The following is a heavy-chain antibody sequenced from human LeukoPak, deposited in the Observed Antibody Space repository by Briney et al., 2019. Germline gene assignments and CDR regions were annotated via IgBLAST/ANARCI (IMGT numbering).Heavy chain of an antibody. Sequence: GGSLRLSCAASGFTFSSYAMSWVRQAPGKGLEWVSAISGSGGSTYYADSVKGRFTISRDNSKNTLYLQMNSLRAEDTAVYYCAKVEGYYYDTLNDYWGQGTLVTVSS. V-gene: IGHV3-23*01. CDR2: ISGSGGST. CDR1: GFTFSSYA. D-gene: IGHD3-22*01. CDR3: AKVEGYYYDTLNDY. J-gene: IGHJ4*02.